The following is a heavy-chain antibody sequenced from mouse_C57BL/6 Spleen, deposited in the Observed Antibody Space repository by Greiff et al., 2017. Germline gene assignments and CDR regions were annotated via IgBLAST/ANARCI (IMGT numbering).Heavy chain of an antibody. Sequence: VQLQQPGTELVKPGASVKLSCKASGYTFTSYWMHWVKQRPGQGLEWIGNINPSNGGTNYNEKFKSKATLTADKSSSTAYMQLSSLTSVDSAIYYCARGEVMGLQQDSYAMDYWGQGTSVTVSS. CDR1: GYTFTSYW. D-gene: IGHD2-4*01. CDR3: ARGEVMGLQQDSYAMDY. J-gene: IGHJ4*01. V-gene: IGHV1-53*01. CDR2: INPSNGGT.